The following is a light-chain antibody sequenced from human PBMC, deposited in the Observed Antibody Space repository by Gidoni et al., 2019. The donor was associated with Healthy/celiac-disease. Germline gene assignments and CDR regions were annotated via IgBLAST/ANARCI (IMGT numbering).Light chain of an antibody. CDR2: AAS. J-gene: IGKJ1*01. V-gene: IGKV1-8*01. Sequence: AIRMTQSPSSFSASTGDRVTITCLVSQGISSYLAWYQQKPGKAPKLLIYAASTLQSGVPSRFSGSGSGTDFTLTISCLQSEDFATYYCQQYYSYPRTFGQGTKVEIK. CDR3: QQYYSYPRT. CDR1: QGISSY.